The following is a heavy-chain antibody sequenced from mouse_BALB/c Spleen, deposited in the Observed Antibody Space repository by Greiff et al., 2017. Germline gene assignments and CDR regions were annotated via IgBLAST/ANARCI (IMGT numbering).Heavy chain of an antibody. V-gene: IGHV8-12*01. CDR3: ARNEDYGSSYGYFDV. Sequence: QVTLKVSGPGILQPSQTLSLTCSFSGFSLSTSGMGVSWIRQPSGKGLEWLAHIYWDDDKRYNPSLKSRLTISKDTSRNQVFLKITSVDTADTATYYCARNEDYGSSYGYFDVWGAGTTVTVSS. J-gene: IGHJ1*01. D-gene: IGHD1-1*01. CDR2: IYWDDDK. CDR1: GFSLSTSGMG.